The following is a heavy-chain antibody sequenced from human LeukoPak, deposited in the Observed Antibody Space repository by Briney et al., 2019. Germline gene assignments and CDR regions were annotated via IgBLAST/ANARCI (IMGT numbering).Heavy chain of an antibody. V-gene: IGHV1-18*01. D-gene: IGHD7-27*01. J-gene: IGHJ3*02. CDR2: ISAYNGNT. CDR3: ARDLNPGELGPDAFDI. CDR1: GYTFTSYG. Sequence: GASVKVSCKASGYTFTSYGISWVRQAPGQGLEWMGWISAYNGNTNYAQKLQGRVTMTTDTSTSTAYMELRSLRSDDTAVYYCARDLNPGELGPDAFDIWGQGTMVTVSS.